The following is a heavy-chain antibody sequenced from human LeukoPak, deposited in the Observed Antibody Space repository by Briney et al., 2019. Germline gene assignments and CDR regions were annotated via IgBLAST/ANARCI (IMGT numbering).Heavy chain of an antibody. D-gene: IGHD1-14*01. J-gene: IGHJ4*02. V-gene: IGHV3-21*01. Sequence: GGSLRLSCAASGFTFSSYSMNWVRQAPGKGLEWVSSISSSSSYIYYADSVKGRLTISRDNAKNSLYLQMNSLRAEDTAVYYYARPYPNTEDDYWGQGTLVTVSS. CDR2: ISSSSSYI. CDR1: GFTFSSYS. CDR3: ARPYPNTEDDY.